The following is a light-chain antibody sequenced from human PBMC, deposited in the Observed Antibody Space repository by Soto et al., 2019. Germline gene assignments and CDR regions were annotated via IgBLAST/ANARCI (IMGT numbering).Light chain of an antibody. CDR2: DTS. J-gene: IGKJ1*01. Sequence: EIVLTQSPATLSLSPGERATLSCRASQTVSSYLAWYQQRPGQAPRLLIYDTSNRATGIPARFSASGSGTDFTLTISSLEPEDFAVYYCQQYGSSSWTFGQGTKVDIK. CDR1: QTVSSY. CDR3: QQYGSSSWT. V-gene: IGKV3-11*01.